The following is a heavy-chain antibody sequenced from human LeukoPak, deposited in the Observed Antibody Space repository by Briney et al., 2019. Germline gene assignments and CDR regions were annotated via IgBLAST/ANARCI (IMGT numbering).Heavy chain of an antibody. J-gene: IGHJ4*02. D-gene: IGHD4-17*01. CDR2: IYYSGST. CDR1: GGSISSSNYY. V-gene: IGHV4-61*05. CDR3: ARVGAYGDYGFDY. Sequence: KSSETLSLTCTVSGGSISSSNYYWGWIRQPPGKGLEWIGYIYYSGSTNYNPSLKSRVTISVDTSKNQFSLKLSSVTAADTAVYYCARVGAYGDYGFDYWGQGTLVTVSS.